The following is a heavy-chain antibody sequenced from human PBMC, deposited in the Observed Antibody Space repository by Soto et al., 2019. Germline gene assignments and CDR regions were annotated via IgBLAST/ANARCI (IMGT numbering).Heavy chain of an antibody. V-gene: IGHV3-74*01. CDR2: INSDGSST. J-gene: IGHJ3*02. Sequence: PWGSLRLSCAASGFTFSSYWMHWVRQAPGKGLVWVSRINSDGSSTSYADSVKGRFTISRDNAKNTLYLQMNSLRAEDTAVYYCARANYGPDAFDIWGQGTMVTVSS. D-gene: IGHD4-17*01. CDR1: GFTFSSYW. CDR3: ARANYGPDAFDI.